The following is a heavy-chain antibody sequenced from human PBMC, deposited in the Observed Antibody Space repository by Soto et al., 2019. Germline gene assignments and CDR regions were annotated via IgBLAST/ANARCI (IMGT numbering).Heavy chain of an antibody. D-gene: IGHD1-7*01. Sequence: EVQLVESGGGLVQPGGSLRLSCAASGFTFSSHWMHWVRQAPGKGLVWVSRIYTDGSRADYADSAKGRFTISRDNAKNTVYLQVNSLGAEDTAVYYCARGARNYYYFDYWGQGTLVTVSS. J-gene: IGHJ4*02. V-gene: IGHV3-74*01. CDR3: ARGARNYYYFDY. CDR1: GFTFSSHW. CDR2: IYTDGSRA.